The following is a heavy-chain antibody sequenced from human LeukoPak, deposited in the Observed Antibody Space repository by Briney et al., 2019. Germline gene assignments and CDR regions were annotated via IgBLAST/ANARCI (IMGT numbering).Heavy chain of an antibody. CDR1: GYAFTSYG. CDR2: ISAYNGNT. V-gene: IGHV1-18*01. D-gene: IGHD1-1*01. Sequence: ASVKVSCKASGYAFTSYGIGWVRQAPGQGLEWMGWISAYNGNTKYAQKVQDRVTLTTDTATTTAYMELRSLRSEDTAVYYCARGVLKRGNWFDPWGQGTLVTVSS. CDR3: ARGVLKRGNWFDP. J-gene: IGHJ5*02.